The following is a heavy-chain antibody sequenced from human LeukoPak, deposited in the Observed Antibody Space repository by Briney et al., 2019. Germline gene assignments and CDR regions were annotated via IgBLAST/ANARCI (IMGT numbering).Heavy chain of an antibody. CDR3: ARNRSDCSGGSCSFTGFDY. CDR2: IYYSGST. D-gene: IGHD2-15*01. V-gene: IGHV4-39*01. CDR1: GGSIIRTDSY. Sequence: SETLSLTCAVSGGSIIRTDSYWGWISQSPGKGLEWIGSIYYSGSTHYNPSLKSRLTISVDTSKNEFSLGLRFVTIADTAVYYCARNRSDCSGGSCSFTGFDYWGQGTLVSVSS. J-gene: IGHJ4*02.